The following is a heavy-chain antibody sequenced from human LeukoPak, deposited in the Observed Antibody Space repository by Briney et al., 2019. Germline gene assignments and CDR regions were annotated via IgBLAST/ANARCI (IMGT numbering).Heavy chain of an antibody. CDR2: IYYTGRT. CDR1: GGSISSDSCY. V-gene: IGHV4-39*02. J-gene: IGHJ5*02. D-gene: IGHD3-10*01. CDR3: PRRNVPGGGNWFDL. Sequence: SETLSLTCTVSGGSISSDSCYWAWIRQPPGKVLEWNGAIYYTGRTDYNPSLKSRVTISIDTSKNDFSLRLTSVTAADTAVYYCPRRNVPGGGNWFDLWGQGALVSVSS.